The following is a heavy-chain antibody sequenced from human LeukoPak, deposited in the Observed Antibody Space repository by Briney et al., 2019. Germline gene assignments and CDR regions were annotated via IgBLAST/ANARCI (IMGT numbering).Heavy chain of an antibody. CDR1: GFTFSSYA. D-gene: IGHD2-2*01. Sequence: KPGGSLRLSCAASGFTFSSYAMSWVRQPPGKGLEWIGEINHSGSTNYNPSLKSRVTISVDTSKNQFSPKLSSVTAADTAVYYCARVHIVVVPTTYTHKNYYYYYMDVWGKGTTVTVSS. J-gene: IGHJ6*03. V-gene: IGHV4-34*01. CDR3: ARVHIVVVPTTYTHKNYYYYYMDV. CDR2: INHSGST.